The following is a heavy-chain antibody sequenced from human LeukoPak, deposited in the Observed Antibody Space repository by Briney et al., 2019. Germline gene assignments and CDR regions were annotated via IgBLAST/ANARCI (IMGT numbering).Heavy chain of an antibody. CDR3: ARLGYCSSTSCDIGAFDI. Sequence: GASVKVSCKPSGDIFTGSFMHWVPQAPGQGLEWVGWINPNSGGTNYAQKFQGRVTMTRDTSISTAYMELSRLRSDDTAVYYCARLGYCSSTSCDIGAFDIWGQGTMVTVSS. J-gene: IGHJ3*02. V-gene: IGHV1-2*02. D-gene: IGHD2-2*02. CDR2: INPNSGGT. CDR1: GDIFTGSF.